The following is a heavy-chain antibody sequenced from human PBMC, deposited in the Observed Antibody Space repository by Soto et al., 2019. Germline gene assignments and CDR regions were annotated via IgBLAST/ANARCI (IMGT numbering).Heavy chain of an antibody. CDR1: GFTFSSYW. D-gene: IGHD3-10*01. V-gene: IGHV3-74*03. Sequence: EVQLVESGGGLVQPGGSLRLSCAASGFTFSSYWMYWVRQVPGKGLVWVSRINTDGSTTTYAASVEGRFTISRDNAKNAVVMQMNSLRAEDTGVYFCARGGDSGSGDYWGQGILVIVSS. CDR2: INTDGSTT. J-gene: IGHJ4*02. CDR3: ARGGDSGSGDY.